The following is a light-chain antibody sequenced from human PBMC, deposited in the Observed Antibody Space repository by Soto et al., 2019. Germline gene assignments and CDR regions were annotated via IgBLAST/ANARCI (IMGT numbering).Light chain of an antibody. J-gene: IGLJ1*01. CDR3: QVWDSSTDDLYV. CDR1: NIGSNS. Sequence: SYELTQPPSVSVAPGQTAIVTCDGNNIGSNSVHWYQQKPGRAPVLVGYADSDRPSGVPERFSGSNSGNTATLTISRVEAGDEADYYCQVWDSSTDDLYVFGPGTKLTVL. CDR2: ADS. V-gene: IGLV3-21*02.